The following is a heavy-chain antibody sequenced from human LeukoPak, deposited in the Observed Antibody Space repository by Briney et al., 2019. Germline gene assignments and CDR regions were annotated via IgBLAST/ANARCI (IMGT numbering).Heavy chain of an antibody. D-gene: IGHD3-3*01. CDR3: ATRTIFGVVITPSYFDY. CDR2: IYYSGST. Sequence: SETLSLTCTVSGGSISSSSYYWGWIRQPPGKGLEWIGSIYYSGSTYYNPSLKSRVTISVDTSKNQFSLKLSSVTAADTAVYYCATRTIFGVVITPSYFDYWGQGTLVTVSS. CDR1: GGSISSSSYY. V-gene: IGHV4-39*01. J-gene: IGHJ4*02.